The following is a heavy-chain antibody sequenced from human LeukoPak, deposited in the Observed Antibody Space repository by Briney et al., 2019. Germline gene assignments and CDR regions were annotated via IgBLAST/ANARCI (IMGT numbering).Heavy chain of an antibody. CDR1: GYTFTDYY. J-gene: IGHJ3*02. CDR3: ASDVIAAAQRGAFDI. D-gene: IGHD6-13*01. CDR2: VDPEDGKK. Sequence: ATVKISCKVSGYTFTDYYMHWVQQAPGKGLEWMGLVDPEDGKKIYAEKFQGRVTITADTSTDTAYMEMSSLRSEDTAVYYCASDVIAAAQRGAFDIWGQGTVVTVSS. V-gene: IGHV1-69-2*01.